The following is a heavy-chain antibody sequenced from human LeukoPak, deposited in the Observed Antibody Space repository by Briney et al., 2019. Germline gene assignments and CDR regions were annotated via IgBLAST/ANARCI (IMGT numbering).Heavy chain of an antibody. V-gene: IGHV1-2*02. CDR3: AREDGDDIFDY. CDR1: GYTFTGYY. J-gene: IGHJ4*02. D-gene: IGHD3-10*01. CDR2: INPNSGYT. Sequence: GASVKVSCKASGYTFTGYYMHWLRQAPGQGPEWMGWINPNSGYTYFAQKFQDRVSMTRDTSINTAYMELSRLTSDDSAVYFCAREDGDDIFDYWGPGTLVTVSS.